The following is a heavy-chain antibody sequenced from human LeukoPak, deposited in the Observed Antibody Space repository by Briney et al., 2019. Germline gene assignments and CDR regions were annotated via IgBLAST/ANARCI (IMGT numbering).Heavy chain of an antibody. CDR3: ARYGNGEWLAHYAFDM. Sequence: GSLRLSCAASGFALSKYWMSWVRQAPGKGLEWVANIKQDESEKYYVDSVKGRFTVSRDNADNSLHLQMNSLKVEDTAVYYCARYGNGEWLAHYAFDMWGQGTMVTVSS. CDR2: IKQDESEK. D-gene: IGHD6-19*01. CDR1: GFALSKYW. J-gene: IGHJ3*02. V-gene: IGHV3-7*01.